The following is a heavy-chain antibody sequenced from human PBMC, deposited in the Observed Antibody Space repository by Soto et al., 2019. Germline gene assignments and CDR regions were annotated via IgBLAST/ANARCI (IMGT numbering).Heavy chain of an antibody. CDR1: GFTFRDYG. CDR2: ISGGAT. D-gene: IGHD3-10*01. J-gene: IGHJ4*02. V-gene: IGHV3-23*01. CDR3: TKDSGWTSAD. Sequence: EVQLLESGGRLVQPGGSRRLSCAASGFTFRDYGMSWVRQAPGKGLEWVSGISGGATYYADSVKGRFVISRDDSKNTLYLEMDSLRVEDTAVYYCTKDSGWTSADWGQGTLVTVSS.